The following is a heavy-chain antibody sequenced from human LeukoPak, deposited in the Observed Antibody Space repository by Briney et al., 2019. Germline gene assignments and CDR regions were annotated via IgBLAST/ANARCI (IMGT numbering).Heavy chain of an antibody. CDR2: IIPIFGTA. Sequence: ASVKVSCKASGGTFTSYAISWVRQAPGQGLEWMGGIIPIFGTAIYAQKFQGRVTITTDESTSTAYMELSSLRSEDTAVYYCASQDTAMEYYYMDVWGKGTTVTVSS. V-gene: IGHV1-69*05. J-gene: IGHJ6*03. CDR3: ASQDTAMEYYYMDV. CDR1: GGTFTSYA. D-gene: IGHD5-18*01.